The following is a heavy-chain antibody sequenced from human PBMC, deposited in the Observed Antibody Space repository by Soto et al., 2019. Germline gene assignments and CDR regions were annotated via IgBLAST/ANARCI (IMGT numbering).Heavy chain of an antibody. Sequence: SVKVSCKASGGTFSSYAISWVRQAPGQGLEWMGGIIPIFGTANYTQKFQGRVTISRDNSKNTLSLQMNSLRDEDTALDYCVKDFRCADWGQGTRVTVSS. D-gene: IGHD2-8*01. CDR2: IIPIFGTA. V-gene: IGHV1-69*05. CDR3: VKDFRCAD. J-gene: IGHJ4*02. CDR1: GGTFSSYA.